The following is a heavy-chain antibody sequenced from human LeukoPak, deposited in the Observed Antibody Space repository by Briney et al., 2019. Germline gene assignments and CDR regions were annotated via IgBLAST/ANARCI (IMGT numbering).Heavy chain of an antibody. J-gene: IGHJ3*02. V-gene: IGHV3-30*02. CDR3: ARGPSGSYAFDI. D-gene: IGHD1-26*01. Sequence: GGSLRLSCAASGFTFSSYGMHWVRQAPGKGLEWVALIRYDGSKKYYVDSVKGRFTISRDNSKNTLYLQMNSLRAEDTAMYYCARGPSGSYAFDIWGQGTMVTVSS. CDR1: GFTFSSYG. CDR2: IRYDGSKK.